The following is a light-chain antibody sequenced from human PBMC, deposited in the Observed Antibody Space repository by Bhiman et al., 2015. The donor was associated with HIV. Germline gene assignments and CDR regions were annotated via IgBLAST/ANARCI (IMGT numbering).Light chain of an antibody. J-gene: IGLJ2*01. CDR2: TNT. V-gene: IGLV1-50*01. CDR3: AAWVDSLNGHVV. Sequence: QSVLTQPPSVSGAPGQRVTISCTGGSSNIGAGYDVHWYQQLPRTAPKLLIYTNTNRPSGVPDRFSGSKSGTSASLAITGLQAEDEADYYCAAWVDSLNGHVVFGGGTNLTVL. CDR1: SSNIGAGYD.